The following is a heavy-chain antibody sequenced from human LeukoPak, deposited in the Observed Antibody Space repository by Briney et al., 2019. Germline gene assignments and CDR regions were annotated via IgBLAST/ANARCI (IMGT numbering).Heavy chain of an antibody. CDR1: GGSISSGGYY. D-gene: IGHD5-18*01. CDR3: AAVDTAMVSPNTTYAFDI. J-gene: IGHJ3*02. Sequence: SETLSLTCTVSGGSISSGGYYWSWIRQHPGKGLEWIGYIYYSGSTYYNPSLKSRVTISVDTSKNQFSLKLSSVTAADTAVYYCAAVDTAMVSPNTTYAFDIWGQGTMVTVSS. CDR2: IYYSGST. V-gene: IGHV4-31*03.